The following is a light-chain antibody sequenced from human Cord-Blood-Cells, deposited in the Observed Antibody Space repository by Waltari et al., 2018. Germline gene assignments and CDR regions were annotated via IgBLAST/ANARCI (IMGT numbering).Light chain of an antibody. Sequence: DIVMTQSPLSLPVTPGEPASISCRSSQSLLHSNGYSYLDWYLQKPGQSPQLLIYLGSNRASGVPDRFSGSGSGTDFTLKISRVEAEDVGVYYCMQALQTPYTFG. CDR3: MQALQTPYT. J-gene: IGKJ2*01. V-gene: IGKV2-28*01. CDR1: QSLLHSNGYSY. CDR2: LGS.